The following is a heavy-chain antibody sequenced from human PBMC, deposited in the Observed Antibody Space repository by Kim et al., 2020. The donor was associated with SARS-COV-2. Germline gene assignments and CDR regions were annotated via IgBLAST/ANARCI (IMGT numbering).Heavy chain of an antibody. D-gene: IGHD2-2*01. J-gene: IGHJ5*02. Sequence: VSVKSRITIHPDTSKNQFSLQLNSVTPEDTAVYYCARDGWGYQQTCRFDPWGQGTLVTVSS. V-gene: IGHV6-1*01. CDR3: ARDGWGYQQTCRFDP.